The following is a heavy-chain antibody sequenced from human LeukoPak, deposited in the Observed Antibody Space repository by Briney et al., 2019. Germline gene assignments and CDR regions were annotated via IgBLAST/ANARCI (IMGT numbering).Heavy chain of an antibody. CDR3: ARVVAVAGTGAFDY. V-gene: IGHV1-69*13. CDR2: IIPIFGTA. D-gene: IGHD6-19*01. J-gene: IGHJ4*02. Sequence: SVKVSCKASGYTFTSYYMHWVRQAPGQGLEWMGGIIPIFGTANYAQKFQGRATITADESTSTAYMELSSLRSEDTAVYYCARVVAVAGTGAFDYWGQGTLVTVSS. CDR1: GYTFTSYY.